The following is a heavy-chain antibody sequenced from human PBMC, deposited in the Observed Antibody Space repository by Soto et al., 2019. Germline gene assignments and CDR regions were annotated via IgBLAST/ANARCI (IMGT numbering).Heavy chain of an antibody. CDR3: AKEPSSWYLDFDY. V-gene: IGHV3-23*01. D-gene: IGHD6-13*01. CDR2: ISGRGDTT. J-gene: IGHJ4*02. CDR1: GFTFTYYS. Sequence: PGGSLRLSCVASSGFTFTYYSMSWVRQAPGKGLEWVAHISGRGDTTYYADSVKGRFTISRDNFKSTLYLQMNSLRADDTAVYYCAKEPSSWYLDFDYWGQGTLVTVPQ.